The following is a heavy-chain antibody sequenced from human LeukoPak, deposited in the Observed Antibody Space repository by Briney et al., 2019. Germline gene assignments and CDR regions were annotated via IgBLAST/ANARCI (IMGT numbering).Heavy chain of an antibody. V-gene: IGHV3-13*01. CDR3: ARVRKYSGYYSWYFDL. D-gene: IGHD5-12*01. Sequence: GGSLRLSCAASGFTFSSYDMHWVRQATGKGLEWVSAIGTAGDTYYPGSVKGRFTISRENAKNSLYLQMNSLRAGDTAVYYCARVRKYSGYYSWYFDLWGRGPLVTVSS. J-gene: IGHJ2*01. CDR2: IGTAGDT. CDR1: GFTFSSYD.